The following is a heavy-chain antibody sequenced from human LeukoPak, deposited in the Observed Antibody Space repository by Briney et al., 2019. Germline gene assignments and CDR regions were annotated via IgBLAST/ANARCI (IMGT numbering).Heavy chain of an antibody. Sequence: GGSLRLSCAASGITIRNYGMTWVRQAPGKGLEWVSATSSSDAGTYHADSVRGRFTISRDNSKNTLYLQMNSLRVEDAAVYYCARAPVTSCRGAYCYPFDYWGQGTLVTVSS. CDR1: GITIRNYG. V-gene: IGHV3-23*01. J-gene: IGHJ4*02. CDR2: TSSSDAGT. D-gene: IGHD2-21*01. CDR3: ARAPVTSCRGAYCYPFDY.